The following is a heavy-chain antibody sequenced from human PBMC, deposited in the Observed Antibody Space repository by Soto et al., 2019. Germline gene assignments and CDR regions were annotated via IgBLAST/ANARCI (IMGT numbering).Heavy chain of an antibody. D-gene: IGHD6-6*01. V-gene: IGHV3-23*01. J-gene: IGHJ1*01. CDR2: ISGSGGNT. CDR1: RFTFSNYA. Sequence: PGGSLRLSCAASRFTFSNYALTWVRQAPGKGLEWVSTISGSGGNTYYADSVRGRFIISRDNPKNTLFLQMNSLRAEDTAVYYCAKGASSSSSPILYFQHWGQGTLVTVSS. CDR3: AKGASSSSSPILYFQH.